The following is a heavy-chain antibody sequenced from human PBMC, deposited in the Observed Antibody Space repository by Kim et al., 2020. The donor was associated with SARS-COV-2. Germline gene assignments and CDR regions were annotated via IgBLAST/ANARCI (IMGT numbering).Heavy chain of an antibody. CDR2: INNSGGT. J-gene: IGHJ6*02. CDR3: ARGRAGVVPSPILELGPYHDYYAVGV. D-gene: IGHD3-3*01. V-gene: IGHV4-34*01. CDR1: GGSFSGYH. Sequence: SETLSLTCAVFGGSFSGYHWTWIRQSPGKGLEWMGEINNSGGTNCNPSLKSRLPISLDTSKNQFSLNLGPGSAADTAVYYCARGRAGVVPSPILELGPYHDYYAVGVWGQGTTITVSS.